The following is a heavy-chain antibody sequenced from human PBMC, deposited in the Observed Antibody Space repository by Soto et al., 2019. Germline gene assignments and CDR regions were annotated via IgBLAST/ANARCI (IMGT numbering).Heavy chain of an antibody. D-gene: IGHD2-2*01. J-gene: IGHJ5*02. CDR2: ISYDGSNK. CDR1: GFTFSSYG. V-gene: IGHV3-30*03. Sequence: QVQLVESGGGVVQPGRSLRLSCAASGFTFSSYGMHWVRQAPGEGLEWVAVISYDGSNKYYADSVKGRFTISRDNSKNTLYLQMNSLRAEDTAVYYCATSRDIVVVPAAMPSSWGQGTLVTVSS. CDR3: ATSRDIVVVPAAMPSS.